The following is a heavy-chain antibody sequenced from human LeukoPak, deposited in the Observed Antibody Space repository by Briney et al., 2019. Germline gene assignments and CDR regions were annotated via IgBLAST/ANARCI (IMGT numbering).Heavy chain of an antibody. V-gene: IGHV4-59*06. J-gene: IGHJ3*02. D-gene: IGHD2-2*01. CDR2: IYYSGST. CDR1: GDSINNYY. CDR3: ARDIVVVPGAIGGAFDI. Sequence: PSETLSLTYTVSGDSINNYYWNWIRQPPGKGLEWIGYIYYSGSTEYNPSLKTRVTISLDTTKNQFSLNLNSVTAADTAVYYCARDIVVVPGAIGGAFDIWGQGTMVTVSS.